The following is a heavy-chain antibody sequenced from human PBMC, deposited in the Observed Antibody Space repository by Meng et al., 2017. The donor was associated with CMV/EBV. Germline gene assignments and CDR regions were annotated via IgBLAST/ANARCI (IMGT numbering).Heavy chain of an antibody. D-gene: IGHD1-1*01. CDR3: VRGGIATRPNY. J-gene: IGHJ4*02. CDR1: GGSLSDYS. Sequence: SLSCAVYGGSLSDYSGSWIRQPPGERLEWIGEINHSGSPNYNPSLKSRVTMAVDTSKNQFSLRLSSVTAADTAVYYCVRGGIATRPNYWGQGTLVTVSS. CDR2: INHSGSP. V-gene: IGHV4-34*01.